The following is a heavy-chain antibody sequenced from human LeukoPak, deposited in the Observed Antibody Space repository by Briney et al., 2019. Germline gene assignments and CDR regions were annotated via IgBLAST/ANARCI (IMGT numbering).Heavy chain of an antibody. CDR2: IYYSGST. CDR3: AREALNFTMDAFDI. D-gene: IGHD3-10*01. CDR1: GGSISSYY. J-gene: IGHJ3*02. V-gene: IGHV4-59*01. Sequence: SETLSLTCTVSGGSISSYYWSWIRQPPGKGLEWIGYIYYSGSTNNNPSLKSRVTISVDTSKNQFSLKLSSVTAADTAVYYCAREALNFTMDAFDIWGQGTMVTVSS.